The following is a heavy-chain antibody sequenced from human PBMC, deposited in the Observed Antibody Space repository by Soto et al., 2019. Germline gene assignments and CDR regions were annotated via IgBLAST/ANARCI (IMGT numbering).Heavy chain of an antibody. V-gene: IGHV3-23*01. Sequence: GSLRLSCAASGFTFSSYAMSWVRQAPGKGLEWVSAISGSGGSTYYADSVKGRFTISRDNSKNTLYLQMNSLRAEDTAVYYCAKDKALGLRFLEWSLSFDYWGQGTLVTVSS. J-gene: IGHJ4*02. CDR2: ISGSGGST. CDR3: AKDKALGLRFLEWSLSFDY. CDR1: GFTFSSYA. D-gene: IGHD3-3*01.